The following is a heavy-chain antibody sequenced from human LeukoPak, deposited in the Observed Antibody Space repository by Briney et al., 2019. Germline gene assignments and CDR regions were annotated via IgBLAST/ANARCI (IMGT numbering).Heavy chain of an antibody. D-gene: IGHD3-10*01. CDR2: VYYSET. Sequence: SGTLSLTCTVSGGSISSISYYWGWIRQPPGKGLEWIGTVYYSETYYNPSLKSRVTMSVDTSKNQFSLKLSSVAAADTAVYYCARAVGSGSFQTYYYYMDVWGKGTTVTISS. J-gene: IGHJ6*03. CDR1: GGSISSISYY. CDR3: ARAVGSGSFQTYYYYMDV. V-gene: IGHV4-39*07.